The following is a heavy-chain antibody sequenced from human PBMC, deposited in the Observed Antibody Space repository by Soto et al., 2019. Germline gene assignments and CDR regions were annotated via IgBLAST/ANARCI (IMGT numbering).Heavy chain of an antibody. V-gene: IGHV3-23*01. CDR2: ISGSGGST. J-gene: IGHJ6*03. CDR3: AKVNPNDYSNYVFFSSYYYYMDV. D-gene: IGHD4-4*01. CDR1: GFTFSSYA. Sequence: GGSLRLSCAASGFTFSSYAMSWVRQAPGKGLEWVSAISGSGGSTYYADSVKGRFTISRDNSKNTLYLQMNSLRAEDTAVYYCAKVNPNDYSNYVFFSSYYYYMDVWGKGTTVTVSS.